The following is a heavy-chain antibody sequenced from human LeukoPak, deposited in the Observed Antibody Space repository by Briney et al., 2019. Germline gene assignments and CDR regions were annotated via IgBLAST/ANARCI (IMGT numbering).Heavy chain of an antibody. Sequence: SETLSLTCAVYGGSFSGYYWSWIRQPPGKGLEWIGEINHSGSTNYNPSLKSRVTISVDTSKNQFSLKLSSVTAADTAVYYCARLFTDFDYWGRGTLVTVSS. V-gene: IGHV4-34*01. CDR3: ARLFTDFDY. CDR1: GGSFSGYY. CDR2: INHSGST. J-gene: IGHJ4*02.